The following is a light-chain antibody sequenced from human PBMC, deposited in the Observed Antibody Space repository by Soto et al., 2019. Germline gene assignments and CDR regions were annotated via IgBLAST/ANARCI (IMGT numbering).Light chain of an antibody. CDR1: QSLASSVGNAS. J-gene: IGKJ1*01. CDR3: MHGTHWPPT. Sequence: DVVMTQSPLSLPVTLGQPASISCRSSQSLASSVGNASLNWFHQSPGQSPRRLVYKFSNGDSGVPVRFRGSVLATYVTQKISSAEAEGVEIYYCMHGTHWPPTFGRGTKVEI. V-gene: IGKV2-30*01. CDR2: KFS.